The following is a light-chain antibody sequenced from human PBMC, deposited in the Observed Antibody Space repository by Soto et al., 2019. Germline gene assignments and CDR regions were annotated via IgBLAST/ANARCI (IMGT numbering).Light chain of an antibody. CDR1: QIVSGNF. V-gene: IGKV3-20*01. Sequence: VLTQSPGTLSLSPGERATLSCRASQIVSGNFLAWYQQIPGQTPRLLIYGASSRATGIPERISGSGSGTDFTLTINRLEPEDFAVYYCQHFGTSPPYTFGQGTKLEI. CDR2: GAS. J-gene: IGKJ2*01. CDR3: QHFGTSPPYT.